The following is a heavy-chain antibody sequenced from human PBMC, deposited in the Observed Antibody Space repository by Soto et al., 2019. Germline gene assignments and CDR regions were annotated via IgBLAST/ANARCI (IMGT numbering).Heavy chain of an antibody. J-gene: IGHJ6*02. Sequence: SETLSLTCTVSGGSISSYYWSWIRQPPGKGLEWIGYIYYSGSTNYNPSLKSRVTISVDTSKNQFSLKLSSVTAADTAVYYCGRDSVGYCSGGSCYYYGMDVWGQGTTVTVSS. CDR3: GRDSVGYCSGGSCYYYGMDV. V-gene: IGHV4-59*01. CDR1: GGSISSYY. CDR2: IYYSGST. D-gene: IGHD2-15*01.